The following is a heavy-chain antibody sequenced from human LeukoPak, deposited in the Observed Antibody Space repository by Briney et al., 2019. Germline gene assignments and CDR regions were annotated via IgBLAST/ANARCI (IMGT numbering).Heavy chain of an antibody. V-gene: IGHV1-3*03. CDR2: INAGNGNT. Sequence: ASVKVSCKASGYTFTSYAMHWVRQAPGQRLEWMGWINAGNGNTKYSQEFQGRLTITRDTSASTAYMELSSLRSEDMAVYYCARAVGTHAYYDILTGYPSSYNWFDPWGQGTLVTVSS. CDR3: ARAVGTHAYYDILTGYPSSYNWFDP. CDR1: GYTFTSYA. J-gene: IGHJ5*02. D-gene: IGHD3-9*01.